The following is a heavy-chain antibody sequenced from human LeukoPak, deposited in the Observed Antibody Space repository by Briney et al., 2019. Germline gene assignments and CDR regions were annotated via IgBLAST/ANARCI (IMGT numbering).Heavy chain of an antibody. CDR2: ISYDGSNK. CDR3: AKDPGFGEFLSNLPKFDP. D-gene: IGHD3-10*01. Sequence: PGRSLRLSCAASGFTFSSYGMHWVRQAPGKGLGWVAVISYDGSNKYYADSVKGRFTISRDNSKNTLYLQMNSLRAEDTAVYYCAKDPGFGEFLSNLPKFDPWGQGTLVTVSS. CDR1: GFTFSSYG. J-gene: IGHJ5*02. V-gene: IGHV3-30*18.